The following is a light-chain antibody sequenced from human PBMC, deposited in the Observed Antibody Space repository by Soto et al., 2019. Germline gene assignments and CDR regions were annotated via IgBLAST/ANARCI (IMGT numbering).Light chain of an antibody. CDR3: CSYAGSSTFYV. J-gene: IGLJ1*01. V-gene: IGLV2-23*03. Sequence: QSSLTQPASVSGSPGQSITISCTGTISDVGSYNLVSWYQQHPGKAPKLMIYEGSKRPSGVSNRFSGSKSGNTASLTISGLQADDEADYYCCSYAGSSTFYVFGTGTKVTVL. CDR1: ISDVGSYNL. CDR2: EGS.